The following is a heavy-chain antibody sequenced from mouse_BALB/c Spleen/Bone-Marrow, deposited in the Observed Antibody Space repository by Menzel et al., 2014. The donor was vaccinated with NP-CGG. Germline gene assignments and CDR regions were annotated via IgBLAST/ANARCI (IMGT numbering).Heavy chain of an antibody. CDR3: ARTTMITTGGYYAMDY. Sequence: QVQLKHSGAELARPGASVKLSCKASGYTLTSYWMQWVKQRPGQGLEWIGAIYPGDGDTRYTQKFKGKATLTADKSSSTAYMQLSSLASEDSAVYYCARTTMITTGGYYAMDYWGQGTSVTVSS. D-gene: IGHD2-4*01. J-gene: IGHJ4*01. CDR1: GYTLTSYW. V-gene: IGHV1-87*01. CDR2: IYPGDGDT.